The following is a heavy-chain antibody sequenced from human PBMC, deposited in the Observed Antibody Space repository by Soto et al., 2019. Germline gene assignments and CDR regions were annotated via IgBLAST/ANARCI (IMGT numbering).Heavy chain of an antibody. Sequence: SLELSCKCSGCSCTSYWISWVRQMPGKGLEWMGRIDPSDSYTNYSPSFQGHVTISADKSISTAYLQWSSLKASDTAMYYCARYSMAYYYYYGMDVWGQGTTVTVSS. D-gene: IGHD3-10*01. V-gene: IGHV5-10-1*01. J-gene: IGHJ6*02. CDR3: ARYSMAYYYYYGMDV. CDR1: GCSCTSYW. CDR2: IDPSDSYT.